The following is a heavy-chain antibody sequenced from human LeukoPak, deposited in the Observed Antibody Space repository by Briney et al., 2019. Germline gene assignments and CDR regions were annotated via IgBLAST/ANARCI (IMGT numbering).Heavy chain of an antibody. CDR2: INPSGGST. D-gene: IGHD1-20*01. Sequence: GASVKVSCRASGYTFTSYYMHWVRQAPGQGLEWMGIINPSGGSTSYAQKFQGRVTMTRDTSTSTAYMELSSLRSEDTAVYYCASSGITGFGWYFDLWGRGTLVTVSS. CDR3: ASSGITGFGWYFDL. J-gene: IGHJ2*01. V-gene: IGHV1-46*01. CDR1: GYTFTSYY.